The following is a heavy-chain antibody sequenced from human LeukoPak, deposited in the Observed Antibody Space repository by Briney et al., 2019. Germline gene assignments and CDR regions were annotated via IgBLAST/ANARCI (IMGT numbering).Heavy chain of an antibody. CDR1: GFTFSSYS. CDR2: ISSSSSYI. V-gene: IGHV3-21*01. J-gene: IGHJ6*02. CDR3: VSEGYNYYGMDV. Sequence: GGSLRLSCAASGFTFSSYSMNWVRQAPGKGLEWVSSISSSSSYIYYADSVKGRFTISRDNAKNSLYLQMNSLRVADTAVYYCVSEGYNYYGMDVWGQGTSVTVSS.